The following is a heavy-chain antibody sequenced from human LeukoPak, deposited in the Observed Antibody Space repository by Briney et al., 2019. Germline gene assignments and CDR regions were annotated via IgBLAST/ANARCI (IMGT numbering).Heavy chain of an antibody. J-gene: IGHJ4*02. CDR3: AREGEYFYESVGFYPFDQ. CDR1: GLSLTHDG. V-gene: IGHV1-18*01. D-gene: IGHD3-22*01. CDR2: ISAYNGYT. Sequence: ASVTVSCKASGLSLTHDGISWVRQAPGQGLEWMGWISAYNGYTDYAQKFQFRVTMTTDTSTSTAYMELRSLRSDDTAVYFCAREGEYFYESVGFYPFDQWGQGTRVTVSS.